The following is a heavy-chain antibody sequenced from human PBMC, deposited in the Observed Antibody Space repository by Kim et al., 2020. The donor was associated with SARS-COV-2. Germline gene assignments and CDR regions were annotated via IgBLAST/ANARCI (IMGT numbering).Heavy chain of an antibody. V-gene: IGHV3-9*01. Sequence: GGSLRLSCEITGFIFDSHAMHWVRQAPGKGLEWVAGIMGDGSSIGYAESVKGRFTISRDNAKNSLFLQMNSLRLEDTALYYCTKDINAGAADVWGQGTTVTVSS. CDR3: TKDINAGAADV. CDR1: GFIFDSHA. J-gene: IGHJ6*02. D-gene: IGHD2-15*01. CDR2: IMGDGSSI.